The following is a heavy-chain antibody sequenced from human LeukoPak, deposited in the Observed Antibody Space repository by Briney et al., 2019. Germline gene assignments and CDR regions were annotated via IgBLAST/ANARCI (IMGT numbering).Heavy chain of an antibody. J-gene: IGHJ4*02. Sequence: GGSLRLSCTASGFTFSDYYMSWIRQAPGKGQEWVSYISSSGSTIYYADSVKGRFTISRDNAKNSLYLQMNSLRAEDTAVYYCARHSGWSECFDYWGQGTLVTVSS. CDR2: ISSSGSTI. CDR3: ARHSGWSECFDY. CDR1: GFTFSDYY. V-gene: IGHV3-11*01. D-gene: IGHD6-19*01.